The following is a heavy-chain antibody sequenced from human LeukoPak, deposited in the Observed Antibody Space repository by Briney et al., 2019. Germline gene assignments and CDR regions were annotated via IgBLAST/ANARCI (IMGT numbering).Heavy chain of an antibody. D-gene: IGHD3-22*01. CDR2: IYSGGDT. J-gene: IGHJ4*02. Sequence: GGSLRLSCAASGFTVSTNYMSWVRQAPGRGLEWVSVIYSGGDTYYADSVKGRFTISRDNVKNTLFLQMNSLRAEDTAVYYCARDLYDSSGYYPREGYWGQGTLVTVSS. CDR1: GFTVSTNY. CDR3: ARDLYDSSGYYPREGY. V-gene: IGHV3-53*01.